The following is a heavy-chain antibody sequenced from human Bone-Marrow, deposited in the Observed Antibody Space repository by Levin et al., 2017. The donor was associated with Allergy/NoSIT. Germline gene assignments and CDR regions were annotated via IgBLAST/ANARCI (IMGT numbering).Heavy chain of an antibody. CDR1: GGTFSSYT. CDR3: ARDGDSSGYYYLY. Sequence: SVKVSCKASGGTFSSYTISWVRQAPGQGLEWMGRIIPILGIANYAQKFQGRVTITADKSTSTAYMELSSLRSEDTAVYYCARDGDSSGYYYLYWGQGTLVTVSS. D-gene: IGHD3-22*01. CDR2: IIPILGIA. V-gene: IGHV1-69*04. J-gene: IGHJ4*02.